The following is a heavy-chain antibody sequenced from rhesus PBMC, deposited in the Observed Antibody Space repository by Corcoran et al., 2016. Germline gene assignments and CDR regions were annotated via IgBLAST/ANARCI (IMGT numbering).Heavy chain of an antibody. CDR1: GFTFSAYY. CDR2: IRKKANGGKE. Sequence: EVRLVESGGGLVQPGGSLRLSCAASGFTFSAYYMSWVRPAPGKGQEWVVLIRKKANGGKEESDGSVKGRITISRDDSKIIASLQMNSLKTEDTAVYYCARHRGYSGYSLDYWGQGVLVTVSS. J-gene: IGHJ4*01. D-gene: IGHD5-42*01. V-gene: IGHV3-116*02. CDR3: ARHRGYSGYSLDY.